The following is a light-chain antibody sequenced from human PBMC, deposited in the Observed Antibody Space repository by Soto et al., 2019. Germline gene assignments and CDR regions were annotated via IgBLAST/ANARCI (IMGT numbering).Light chain of an antibody. Sequence: DIQLTQSPSSLSASVGDRVTLTCQASQDLSNYLNWYQQKPGKAPKLLSYDASSLQSGVPSRFSGSGSGTDFTLTISSLQPEDFETYYCQQSYSTPITCGQGTRLEIK. CDR3: QQSYSTPIT. CDR2: DAS. V-gene: IGKV1-39*01. J-gene: IGKJ5*01. CDR1: QDLSNY.